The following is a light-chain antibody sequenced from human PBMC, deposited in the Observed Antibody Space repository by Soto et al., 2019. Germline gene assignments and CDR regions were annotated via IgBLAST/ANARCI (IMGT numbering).Light chain of an antibody. CDR2: GTS. Sequence: EIVLTQSPCTLSLSPGERATLSCRASQSVSSKYLAWYQQKPGQAPRVLIYGTSIRASGVPERFSGGGSGTDFTLTITRLEPEDFAMYYCQQYGSSLLTFGPGTKVDFK. CDR3: QQYGSSLLT. V-gene: IGKV3-20*01. CDR1: QSVSSKY. J-gene: IGKJ3*01.